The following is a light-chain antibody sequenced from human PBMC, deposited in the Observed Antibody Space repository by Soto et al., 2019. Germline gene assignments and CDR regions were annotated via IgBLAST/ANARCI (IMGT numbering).Light chain of an antibody. V-gene: IGKV1-39*01. CDR1: QSISTY. CDR2: AAS. Sequence: DIQMTPSPSSLSASVGDSVTITCRASQSISTYLNWYQQMPGNAPNLLIYAASSLQSGVPSRFSGSGSGTDFTLTISSLQPEDFATYYCQQSYSTPRAFGGGTKVDI. J-gene: IGKJ4*01. CDR3: QQSYSTPRA.